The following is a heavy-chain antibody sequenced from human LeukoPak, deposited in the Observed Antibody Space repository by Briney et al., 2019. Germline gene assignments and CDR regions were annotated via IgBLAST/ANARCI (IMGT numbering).Heavy chain of an antibody. CDR1: GFTFSVYY. CDR2: ISSSGSTI. V-gene: IGHV3-11*01. D-gene: IGHD3-9*01. J-gene: IGHJ5*02. Sequence: PGGSLRLSCAASGFTFSVYYMSWIRQAPGKGLEWVSYISSSGSTIYYADSVKGRFTISRDNAKNSLYLQMNSLRAEDTAVYYCAREGRYFDWFAEGSRFDPWAQGTLVTVSS. CDR3: AREGRYFDWFAEGSRFDP.